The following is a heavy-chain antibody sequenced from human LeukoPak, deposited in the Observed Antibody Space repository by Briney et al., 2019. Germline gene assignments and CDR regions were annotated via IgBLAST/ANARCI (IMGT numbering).Heavy chain of an antibody. Sequence: SETLSLTRVVPGYSISSGYYWGWIRQPPGKGLEWIGSIYHSGSTYYNPSLKSRVTISVDTSKNQFSLKLSSVTAADTAVYYCARRRVYFDYWGQGTLVTVS. CDR3: ARRRVYFDY. CDR1: GYSISSGYY. CDR2: IYHSGST. V-gene: IGHV4-38-2*01. D-gene: IGHD6-13*01. J-gene: IGHJ4*02.